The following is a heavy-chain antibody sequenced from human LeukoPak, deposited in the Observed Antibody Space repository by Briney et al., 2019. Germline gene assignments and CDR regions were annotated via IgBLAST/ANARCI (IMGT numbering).Heavy chain of an antibody. CDR1: GFTFSSYA. Sequence: QPGGSLRLSCAASGFTFSSYAMSWVRQAPGKGLEWVSAISGSGGSTYYADSVKGRFTISRDNSKNTLYLQMNSLRAEDTAVYYCASAPTMVQGVIYYFDYWGQGTLVTVSS. CDR2: ISGSGGST. D-gene: IGHD3-10*01. V-gene: IGHV3-23*01. CDR3: ASAPTMVQGVIYYFDY. J-gene: IGHJ4*02.